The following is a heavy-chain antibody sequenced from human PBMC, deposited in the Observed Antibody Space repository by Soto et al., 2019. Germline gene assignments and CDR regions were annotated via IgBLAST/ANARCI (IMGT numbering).Heavy chain of an antibody. CDR2: IYYTGST. CDR1: GYSIRVPYY. J-gene: IGHJ4*02. D-gene: IGHD3-22*01. CDR3: ACSTGYYNFDY. V-gene: IGHV4-38-2*02. Sequence: TSETLSLTCTVAGYSIRVPYYWAWIRQPPGKGLEWIGSIYYTGSTYYNPSLKSRLTISVDTSKNQFSLKLSSVTAADTAVYYCACSTGYYNFDYWGQGTLVTVSS.